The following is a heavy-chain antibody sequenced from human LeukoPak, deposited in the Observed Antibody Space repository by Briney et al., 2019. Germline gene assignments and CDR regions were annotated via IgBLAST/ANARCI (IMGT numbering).Heavy chain of an antibody. V-gene: IGHV4-4*07. CDR1: GGSISSYC. J-gene: IGHJ3*02. CDR3: ASEYSSGYADAFDI. Sequence: SETLSLTCTVSGGSISSYCWSWIRQPAGKGLEWIGRIYTSGSTNYNPSLKSRVTMSVDTSKNQFSLKLSSVTAADTAVYYCASEYSSGYADAFDIWGQGTMVTVSS. D-gene: IGHD6-19*01. CDR2: IYTSGST.